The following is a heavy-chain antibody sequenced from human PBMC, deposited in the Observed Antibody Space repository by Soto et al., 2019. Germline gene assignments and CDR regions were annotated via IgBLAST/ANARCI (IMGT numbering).Heavy chain of an antibody. D-gene: IGHD6-13*01. Sequence: QVQLQQSGPGLVKPSQTLSLTCAISGDSVSSNSAAWNWIRQSPSRGLEWLGRTYYRSKWYNDYAVSVKSRITINPDTSKNQFSLQLNSVTPEDTAVYYCARDPGPPELGYSSSKNWFDPWGQGTLVTVSS. CDR3: ARDPGPPELGYSSSKNWFDP. J-gene: IGHJ5*02. CDR2: TYYRSKWYN. CDR1: GDSVSSNSAA. V-gene: IGHV6-1*01.